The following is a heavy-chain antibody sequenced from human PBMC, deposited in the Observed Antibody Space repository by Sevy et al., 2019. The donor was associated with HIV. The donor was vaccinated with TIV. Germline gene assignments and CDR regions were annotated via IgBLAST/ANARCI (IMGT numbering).Heavy chain of an antibody. Sequence: GGSLSLSCEVSGFTFSNYWMTWVRQAPGKGLEWVANIKEDGSDKYYRDSVKGRFSISRDNAKNSRYLQMNSLRAEDTAVYYCARDGVEGATDFDYWGQGTLVTVSS. CDR2: IKEDGSDK. CDR1: GFTFSNYW. V-gene: IGHV3-7*01. J-gene: IGHJ4*02. CDR3: ARDGVEGATDFDY. D-gene: IGHD2-15*01.